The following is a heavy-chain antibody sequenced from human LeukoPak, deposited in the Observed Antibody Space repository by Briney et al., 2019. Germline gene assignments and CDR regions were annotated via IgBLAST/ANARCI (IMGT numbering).Heavy chain of an antibody. D-gene: IGHD3-22*01. CDR2: ISSSSSYI. Sequence: GGSLRLSCAASGFTFSSYSMNWGRQAPGKGLEWVSSISSSSSYIYYADSVKGRFTISRDNAKNSLYLQMNSMRAEDTAVYYCARDGHEGSSGYYSYYFDYWGQGTLVTVSS. CDR1: GFTFSSYS. V-gene: IGHV3-21*01. CDR3: ARDGHEGSSGYYSYYFDY. J-gene: IGHJ4*02.